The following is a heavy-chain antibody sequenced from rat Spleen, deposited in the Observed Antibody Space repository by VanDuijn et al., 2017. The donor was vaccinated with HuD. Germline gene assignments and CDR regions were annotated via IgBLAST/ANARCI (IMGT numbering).Heavy chain of an antibody. CDR1: GFTYSNYV. Sequence: EVQLVESGGGLVQPGRSLKLSCAASGFTYSNYVMAWFRQAPTKGLEWVASISTGGGKTYYRDSVRGRFTISRDYAKNTLYLQMDSLRSEDTASYYCARHGGSSGYYFDYWGQGVMVTVSS. CDR2: ISTGGGKT. V-gene: IGHV5S13*01. J-gene: IGHJ2*01. D-gene: IGHD4-1*01. CDR3: ARHGGSSGYYFDY.